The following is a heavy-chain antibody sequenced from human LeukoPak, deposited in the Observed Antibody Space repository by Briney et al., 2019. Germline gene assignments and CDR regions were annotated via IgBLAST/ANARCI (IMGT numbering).Heavy chain of an antibody. Sequence: GGSLRLSCVASGFTFSSYWMHWVRHAPGKGLVWVSRINSDGSGTSYADSVKGRFTISRDNAKNTLYLQMNSLRVEDTAVYYCARQIRTTFNNWFDPWGQGTLVTVSS. V-gene: IGHV3-74*01. CDR3: ARQIRTTFNNWFDP. CDR1: GFTFSSYW. CDR2: INSDGSGT. D-gene: IGHD3-16*01. J-gene: IGHJ5*02.